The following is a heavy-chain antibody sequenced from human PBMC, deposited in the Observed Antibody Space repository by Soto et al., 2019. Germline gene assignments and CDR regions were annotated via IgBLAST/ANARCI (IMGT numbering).Heavy chain of an antibody. CDR2: IVVGSGNT. D-gene: IGHD1-26*01. CDR3: AAPRIVGARAYYYYGMDV. Sequence: SVKVCCKASGFTFTSSAIHWVRQARGQRLEWIGWIVVGSGNTNYAQKFQERVTITRDMSTSTAYMELSSLRSEDTAVYYCAAPRIVGARAYYYYGMDVWGQGTTVTVSS. J-gene: IGHJ6*02. CDR1: GFTFTSSA. V-gene: IGHV1-58*02.